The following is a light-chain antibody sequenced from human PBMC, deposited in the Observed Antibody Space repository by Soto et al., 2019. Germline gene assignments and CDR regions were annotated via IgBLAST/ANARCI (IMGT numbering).Light chain of an antibody. CDR1: QAIANY. V-gene: IGKV1-9*01. Sequence: DIQLTQSPSFLSASVGDRVTITCRASQAIANYLGWYQQRPGKAPTLLIHAASTSHSGVPSRFSGSGYGTDFTLTINNLQPEDSATYFCQQLNIYPSTFGQGTNLEIK. CDR2: AAS. J-gene: IGKJ2*01. CDR3: QQLNIYPST.